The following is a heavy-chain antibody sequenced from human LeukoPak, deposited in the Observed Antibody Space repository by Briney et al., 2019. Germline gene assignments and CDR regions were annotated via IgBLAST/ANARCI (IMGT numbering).Heavy chain of an antibody. CDR1: GYTFTGYY. Sequence: ASVKVSCKASGYTFTGYYMHWVRQAPGQGLEWMGRINPNSGGTNYAQKFQGRVTMTRDTSISTAYMELCRLRSDDTAVYYCARDLVGAASIYYYYGMDVWGQGTTVTVSS. J-gene: IGHJ6*02. V-gene: IGHV1-2*06. D-gene: IGHD1-26*01. CDR3: ARDLVGAASIYYYYGMDV. CDR2: INPNSGGT.